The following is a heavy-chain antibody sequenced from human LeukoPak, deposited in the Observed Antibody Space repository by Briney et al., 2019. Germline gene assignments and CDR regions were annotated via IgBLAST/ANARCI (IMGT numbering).Heavy chain of an antibody. D-gene: IGHD1-1*01. V-gene: IGHV3-7*01. CDR3: AKLLGTATRYDS. Sequence: GGSLRLSCAASGFIFSNNWMSWVRQAPGKGLEWVASINPDGSAKYHVDSVKGRFTISRDNAKKSLSLQMDALRAEETAVYFCAKLLGTATRYDSWGLGTLVMVSS. CDR2: INPDGSAK. CDR1: GFIFSNNW. J-gene: IGHJ4*02.